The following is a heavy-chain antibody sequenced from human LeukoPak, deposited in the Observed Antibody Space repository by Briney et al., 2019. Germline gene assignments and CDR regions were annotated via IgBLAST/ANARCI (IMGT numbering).Heavy chain of an antibody. J-gene: IGHJ4*02. CDR2: IYHSGST. Sequence: SQTLSLTCAVSGGSISSGGYSWSWIRQPPGKGLEWIGYIYHSGSTYYNPSLKSRVTISVDRSKNQFSLKLSSVTAADTAVYYCARVGADYGDSYYFDYWGQGTLVTASS. V-gene: IGHV4-30-2*01. D-gene: IGHD4-17*01. CDR3: ARVGADYGDSYYFDY. CDR1: GGSISSGGYS.